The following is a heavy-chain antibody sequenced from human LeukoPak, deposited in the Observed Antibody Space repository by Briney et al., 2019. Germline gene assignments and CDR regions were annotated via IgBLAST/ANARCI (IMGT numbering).Heavy chain of an antibody. J-gene: IGHJ4*02. CDR1: GFTFSDYY. V-gene: IGHV3-11*04. Sequence: PGGSLRLSCAASGFTFSDYYMSWIRQAPGKGLEWISFISSSGSTRYYADSVKGRFTISRDTTKNSLYLQMISLRVDDTAVYYCARERTPKPYYENWGQGTLVTVSS. CDR2: ISSSGSTR. CDR3: ARERTPKPYYEN.